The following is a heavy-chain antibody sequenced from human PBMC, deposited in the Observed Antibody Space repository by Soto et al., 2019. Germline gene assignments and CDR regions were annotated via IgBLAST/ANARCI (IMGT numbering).Heavy chain of an antibody. D-gene: IGHD2-15*01. CDR1: GGTFSSYA. J-gene: IGHJ5*02. Sequence: SVKVSCKASGGTFSSYAISWVRQAPGQGLEWMGGIIPIFGTANYAQKFQGRVTITADESASTAYMELSSLRSEDTAVYYCASISGLVVVAATPTWNWFDPWGQGTLVTVSS. CDR2: IIPIFGTA. V-gene: IGHV1-69*13. CDR3: ASISGLVVVAATPTWNWFDP.